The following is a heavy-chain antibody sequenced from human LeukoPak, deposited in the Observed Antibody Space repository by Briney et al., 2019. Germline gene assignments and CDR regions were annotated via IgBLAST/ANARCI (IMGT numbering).Heavy chain of an antibody. CDR2: ISSGSRTI. CDR3: ARESISGHRDFDY. J-gene: IGHJ4*02. Sequence: GGSLRLSCAASGFTFSGYSMNWVRQASGKGLEWLSYISSGSRTIYYADSVKGRFTVSRDNARNSLFLQMNSLRAEDTAVYYCARESISGHRDFDYWGQGALVTVSS. CDR1: GFTFSGYS. V-gene: IGHV3-48*01. D-gene: IGHD1-26*01.